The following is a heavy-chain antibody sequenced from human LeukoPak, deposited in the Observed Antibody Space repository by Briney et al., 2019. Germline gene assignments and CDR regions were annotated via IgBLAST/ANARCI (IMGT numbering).Heavy chain of an antibody. J-gene: IGHJ1*01. CDR2: ISGSGGST. CDR3: AKDYCSGGSCYHQPAIEYFQH. D-gene: IGHD2-15*01. Sequence: GGSLRLSCAASGFTFSSYVMNWVRQAPGKGLEWVSAISGSGGSTYYADSVKGRFTISRDNSKNTLYLQMNSLRAEDTAVYYCAKDYCSGGSCYHQPAIEYFQHWGQGTLVTVSS. V-gene: IGHV3-23*01. CDR1: GFTFSSYV.